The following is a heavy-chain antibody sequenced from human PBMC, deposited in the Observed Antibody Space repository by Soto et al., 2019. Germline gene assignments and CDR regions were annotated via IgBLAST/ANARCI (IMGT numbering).Heavy chain of an antibody. D-gene: IGHD3-3*01. CDR1: GASVSGPYYY. V-gene: IGHV4-61*01. J-gene: IGHJ6*02. Sequence: SETLSLTCTVSGASVSGPYYYWSWIRQPPGKGLEWIGDIFHSGNTNYNPSLKSRLTISTDTSKNQFSLKLSSVTAADTAVYCCATARGFLEWHYYYGMGVWGQGTTVTVSS. CDR3: ATARGFLEWHYYYGMGV. CDR2: IFHSGNT.